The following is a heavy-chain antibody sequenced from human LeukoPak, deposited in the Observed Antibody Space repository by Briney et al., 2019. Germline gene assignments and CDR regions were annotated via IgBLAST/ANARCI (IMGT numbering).Heavy chain of an antibody. Sequence: ASVKVSCKASGYTFTGYYMHWVRQAPGKGLEWMGGFDPEDGETIYAQKFQGRVTMTEDTSTDTAYMELSSLRSEDTAVYYCATESPGIAVAGSLDYWGQGTLVTVSS. CDR1: GYTFTGYY. D-gene: IGHD6-19*01. J-gene: IGHJ4*02. CDR2: FDPEDGET. V-gene: IGHV1-24*01. CDR3: ATESPGIAVAGSLDY.